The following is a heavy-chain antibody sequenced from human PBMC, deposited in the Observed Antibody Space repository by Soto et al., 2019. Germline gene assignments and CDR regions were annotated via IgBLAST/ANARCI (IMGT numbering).Heavy chain of an antibody. D-gene: IGHD5-18*01. Sequence: EVQLLESGGGLVQPGGSLRLSCAASGFTFSSYAMTWVRQAPGKGLEWVSSISGSTISAYYADSVKGRFTISRDNSKNTLYLEMNSLRAEDTAVYYCAKDGIQLWLLDYWGQGTLVTVSS. CDR1: GFTFSSYA. CDR3: AKDGIQLWLLDY. V-gene: IGHV3-23*01. J-gene: IGHJ4*02. CDR2: ISGSTISA.